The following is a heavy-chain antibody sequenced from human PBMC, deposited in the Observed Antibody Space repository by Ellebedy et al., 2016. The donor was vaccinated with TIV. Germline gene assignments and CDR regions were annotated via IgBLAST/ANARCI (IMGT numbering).Heavy chain of an antibody. CDR2: IWFNGAH. V-gene: IGHV3-33*01. D-gene: IGHD3-10*01. CDR1: GFSLDTYG. CDR3: ARDVTGVRGFGY. Sequence: GESLKISCAASGFSLDTYGMHWVRQGPDMQLEWVAIIWFNGAHYYEDTVRGRFTISRDNAKHSLYLEMNNLRADDTAVCNCARDVTGVRGFGYWGQGTLVTVS. J-gene: IGHJ4*02.